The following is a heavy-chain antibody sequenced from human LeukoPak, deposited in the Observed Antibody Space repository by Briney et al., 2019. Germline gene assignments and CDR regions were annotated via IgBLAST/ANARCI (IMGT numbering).Heavy chain of an antibody. Sequence: GGSLRLSCAASGFTFSSYAMHWVRQAPGKGLEWVSAISGSGGSTYYADSVKGRFTISRDNSKNTLYLQMNSLRAEDTAVYYCAKTYYYGSGSYQRPFQYYFDYWGQGTLVTVSS. CDR3: AKTYYYGSGSYQRPFQYYFDY. CDR1: GFTFSSYA. CDR2: ISGSGGST. J-gene: IGHJ4*02. D-gene: IGHD3-10*01. V-gene: IGHV3-23*01.